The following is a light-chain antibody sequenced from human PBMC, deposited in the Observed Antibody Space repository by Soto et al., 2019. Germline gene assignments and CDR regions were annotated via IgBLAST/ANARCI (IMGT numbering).Light chain of an antibody. J-gene: IGKJ1*01. CDR1: QSVSSSY. Sequence: EIVLTQSPGTLSLSPGDRATISCRASQSVSSSYLAWYQQNPGQAPRLLIYGASSRATGIPDRFSGSGSGTDFTLTISRLEPEDFAVYYCQQYGSSPPWTFGQGTKVEIK. CDR3: QQYGSSPPWT. CDR2: GAS. V-gene: IGKV3-20*01.